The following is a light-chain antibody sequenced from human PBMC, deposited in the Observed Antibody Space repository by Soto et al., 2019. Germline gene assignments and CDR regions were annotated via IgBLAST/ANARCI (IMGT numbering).Light chain of an antibody. J-gene: IGLJ1*01. CDR3: SSYTSSNTLV. Sequence: QSALAQPASVSGSPGQSITISCSGTSEDVGGYNYVSWYQHHPGKAPKLMIYEVTSRPSGLSNRFSGSKSGSTASLTISGLQAEDEADYYCSSYTSSNTLVFGTGTKVTVL. V-gene: IGLV2-14*01. CDR1: SEDVGGYNY. CDR2: EVT.